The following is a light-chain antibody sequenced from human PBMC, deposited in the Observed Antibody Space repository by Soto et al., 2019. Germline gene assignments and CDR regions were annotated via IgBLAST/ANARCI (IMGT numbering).Light chain of an antibody. CDR1: QNIITY. CDR2: AAS. J-gene: IGKJ5*01. Sequence: DIGMTQSPSSLSASVGDRVTITCRASQNIITYLNWYQQKPGQAPKFLIYAASSLQSGVPSRFSGRGSGTDVTLTITNLHPEDFAAYFCQQGYDTPITFGQGTRLEIK. CDR3: QQGYDTPIT. V-gene: IGKV1-39*01.